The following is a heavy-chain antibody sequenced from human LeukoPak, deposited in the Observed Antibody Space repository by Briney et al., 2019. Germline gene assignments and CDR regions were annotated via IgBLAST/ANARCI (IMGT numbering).Heavy chain of an antibody. V-gene: IGHV4-59*01. J-gene: IGHJ6*02. D-gene: IGHD5-18*01. CDR3: ACGYSYGTLDYYYYGTDV. Sequence: SETLSLTCTVSGGSISSYYWSWIRQPPGKGLEWIGYIYYSGSTNYNPSLKSRVTISVDTSKNQFSLKLSSVTAADTAVYYCACGYSYGTLDYYYYGTDVWGQGTTVTVSS. CDR2: IYYSGST. CDR1: GGSISSYY.